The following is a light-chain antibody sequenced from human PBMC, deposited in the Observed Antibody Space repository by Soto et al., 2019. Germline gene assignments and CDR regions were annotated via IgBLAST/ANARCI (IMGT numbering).Light chain of an antibody. CDR2: DNS. V-gene: IGLV1-51*01. CDR3: GTWDSSLSIVV. J-gene: IGLJ1*01. CDR1: KSNIRNNF. Sequence: QSVLTQPPSVSAAPGQKVTMSCSGTKSNIRNNFVSWYKHLPGTAPKLISYDNSQRPSGIPDRFYGSKSGTSATLGITGLQTGDDADYYCGTWDSSLSIVVFGTGTKVTVL.